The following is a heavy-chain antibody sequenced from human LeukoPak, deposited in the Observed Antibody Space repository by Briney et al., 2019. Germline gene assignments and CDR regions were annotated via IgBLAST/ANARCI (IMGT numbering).Heavy chain of an antibody. V-gene: IGHV3-66*01. CDR2: IYSGGST. CDR1: GFAVSSNY. D-gene: IGHD4-17*01. Sequence: GGSLRLSCAGSGFAVSSNYMNGVRQAPGKGLEWVSVIYSGGSTHYSDSVKGRFTISRDNSKNTVYLQMNSLRAEDTAVYYCARGNDYGDYYFDHWGQGTLVTVSS. CDR3: ARGNDYGDYYFDH. J-gene: IGHJ4*02.